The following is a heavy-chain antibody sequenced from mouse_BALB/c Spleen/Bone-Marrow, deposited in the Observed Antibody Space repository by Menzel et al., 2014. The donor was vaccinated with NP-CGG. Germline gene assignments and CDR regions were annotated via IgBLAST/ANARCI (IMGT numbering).Heavy chain of an antibody. CDR2: INPSSGYA. D-gene: IGHD2-14*01. CDR1: GYTFTSYT. J-gene: IGHJ3*01. V-gene: IGHV1-4*01. Sequence: QLQLQQSGAELARPGASVKMSCTASGYTFTSYTMHWVKQRPGQGLEWIGYINPSSGYANYNQKFKDKATLTADKSSSQAYVQLSSLTSEDSAVYYCARSACYRSLFAYWGQGTLVTVSA. CDR3: ARSACYRSLFAY.